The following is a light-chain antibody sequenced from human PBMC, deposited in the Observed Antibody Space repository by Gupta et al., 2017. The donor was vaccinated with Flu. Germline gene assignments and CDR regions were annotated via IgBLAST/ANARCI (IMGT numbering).Light chain of an antibody. CDR1: QGISSY. J-gene: IGKJ3*01. V-gene: IGKV1-8*01. Sequence: AIRMTQSPSSFSASTGDRVTITCRASQGISSYLAWYQQKPGKAPKLLIYAASTLQSGVPSRFSGSGSGTDFTLTISCLQSEDFATYYCQQEDSYPLTFGHWTKVDIK. CDR3: QQEDSYPLT. CDR2: AAS.